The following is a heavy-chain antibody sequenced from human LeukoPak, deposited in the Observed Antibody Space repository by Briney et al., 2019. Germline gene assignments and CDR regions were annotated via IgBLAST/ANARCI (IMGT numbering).Heavy chain of an antibody. CDR1: GGTFSNDA. D-gene: IGHD3-16*02. CDR2: IIPIFGTA. CDR3: ASKSRIMITFGGVIVGDWFDP. V-gene: IGHV1-69*13. Sequence: VASVKVSCKASGGTFSNDAISWVRQAPGQGLEWMGGIIPIFGTANYAQKFQGRVTITADESTSTAYMELSSLRSEDTAVYYCASKSRIMITFGGVIVGDWFDPWGQGTLVTVSS. J-gene: IGHJ5*02.